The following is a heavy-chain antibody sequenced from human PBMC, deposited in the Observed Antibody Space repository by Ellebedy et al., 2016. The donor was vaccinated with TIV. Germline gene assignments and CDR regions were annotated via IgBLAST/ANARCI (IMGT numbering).Heavy chain of an antibody. CDR3: ATSIAVAGRIEH. CDR2: ISYSGST. V-gene: IGHV4-59*05. D-gene: IGHD6-19*01. CDR1: GGSISSYY. J-gene: IGHJ5*02. Sequence: MPSETLSLTCTVSGGSISSYYWSWIRQPPGKGLGWIGSISYSGSTYYDPSLKSRVSISVDTSKNQFSLKLNSVTAADTAVYYCATSIAVAGRIEHWGQGTLVIVSS.